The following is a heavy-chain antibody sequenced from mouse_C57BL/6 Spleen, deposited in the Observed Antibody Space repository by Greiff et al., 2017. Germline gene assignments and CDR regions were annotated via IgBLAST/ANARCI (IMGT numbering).Heavy chain of an antibody. CDR3: ARGHYDYLYDYAMDY. CDR2: IYPSDSET. Sequence: QVQLQQPGAELVRPGSSVKLSCTASGYTFTSYWMDWVKPRPGQGLEWIGTIYPSDSETHYTQKFKDKATLTVDKSSSTAYMQLSSLTAEDSAVDYCARGHYDYLYDYAMDYWGQGTAVTVAS. J-gene: IGHJ4*01. CDR1: GYTFTSYW. D-gene: IGHD2-4*01. V-gene: IGHV1-61*01.